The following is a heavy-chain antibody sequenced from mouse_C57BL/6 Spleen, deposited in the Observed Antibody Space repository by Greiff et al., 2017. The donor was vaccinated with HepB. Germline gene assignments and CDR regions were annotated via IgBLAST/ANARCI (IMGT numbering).Heavy chain of an antibody. CDR1: GFSLTSYG. Sequence: VQLQQSGPGLVAPSQSLSITCTVSGFSLTSYGVDWVRQSPGKGLEWLGVIWGVGSTNYNSALNSRLSISKDNSKSQVFLKMNSLQTDDTAMYYCARRGVITTVVAPFAYWGQGTLVTVSA. J-gene: IGHJ3*01. D-gene: IGHD1-1*01. CDR2: IWGVGST. V-gene: IGHV2-6*01. CDR3: ARRGVITTVVAPFAY.